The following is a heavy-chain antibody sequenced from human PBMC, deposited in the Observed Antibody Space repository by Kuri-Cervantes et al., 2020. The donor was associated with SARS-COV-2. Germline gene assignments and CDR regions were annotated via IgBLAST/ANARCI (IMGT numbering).Heavy chain of an antibody. Sequence: SETLSLTCTVSGGSTSSQSYYWGWIRQPPGKGLEWIGSVYYSGTTYYNPSLKSRVTISVDTSRNQFSLKLSSVTAADTAVYYCARQGGYSSSSLDYWGQGTLVTVSS. V-gene: IGHV4-39*01. CDR1: GGSTSSQSYY. CDR2: VYYSGTT. J-gene: IGHJ4*02. D-gene: IGHD6-6*01. CDR3: ARQGGYSSSSLDY.